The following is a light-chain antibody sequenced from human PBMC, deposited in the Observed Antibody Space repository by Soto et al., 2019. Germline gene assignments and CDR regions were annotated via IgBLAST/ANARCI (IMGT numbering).Light chain of an antibody. V-gene: IGKV4-1*01. J-gene: IGKJ2*01. CDR1: QSVLYSSNNKNY. Sequence: DIVMTQSPDSLAVSLGERATINCKSSQSVLYSSNNKNYLALYQQRPGQTPKLLIYLASTRESGVPDRFSGSGSGTDFTLTITSLQAEDVAVYYCQQYESTPPTFGQGTKLEIK. CDR2: LAS. CDR3: QQYESTPPT.